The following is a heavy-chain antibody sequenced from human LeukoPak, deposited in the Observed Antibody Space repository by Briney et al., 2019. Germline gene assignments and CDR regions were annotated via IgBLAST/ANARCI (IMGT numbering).Heavy chain of an antibody. Sequence: GGSLRLSCAASGFTFSDYYMSWIRQAPGKGLEWVSYISSSGSTIYYADSVRGRFTISRDNAKNSLYLQMNSLRAEDTAMYYCARSKAPGSYGGFDPWGQGTLVTVSS. CDR1: GFTFSDYY. V-gene: IGHV3-11*04. CDR2: ISSSGSTI. CDR3: ARSKAPGSYGGFDP. J-gene: IGHJ5*02. D-gene: IGHD1-26*01.